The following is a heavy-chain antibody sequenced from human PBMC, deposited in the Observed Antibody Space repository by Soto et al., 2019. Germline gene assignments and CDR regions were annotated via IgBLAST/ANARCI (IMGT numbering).Heavy chain of an antibody. D-gene: IGHD1-26*01. J-gene: IGHJ4*02. CDR2: INHSGSS. V-gene: IGHV4-34*01. Sequence: ATLSLTCAVSGGSFSGYIWTWIRQTPGKGLQWIGQINHSGSSIYNPSLKNRVTISTMSNNKFSLELSSVTAADTAVYYCTRGLLSGSYYSGGWYYFDSWGQGTMVTVS. CDR3: TRGLLSGSYYSGGWYYFDS. CDR1: GGSFSGYI.